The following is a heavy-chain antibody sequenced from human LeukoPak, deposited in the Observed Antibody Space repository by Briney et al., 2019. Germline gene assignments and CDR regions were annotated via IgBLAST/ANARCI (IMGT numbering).Heavy chain of an antibody. D-gene: IGHD3-22*01. J-gene: IGHJ4*02. Sequence: GGSLRLSCAASGFTFSSYSMNWVRQAPGKGLEWVSSISSSSSYIYYADSVKGRFTISRDNAKNSLYLQMNSLRAGDTAVYYCESYDSSAMGYWGQGTLVTVSS. CDR1: GFTFSSYS. V-gene: IGHV3-21*01. CDR2: ISSSSSYI. CDR3: ESYDSSAMGY.